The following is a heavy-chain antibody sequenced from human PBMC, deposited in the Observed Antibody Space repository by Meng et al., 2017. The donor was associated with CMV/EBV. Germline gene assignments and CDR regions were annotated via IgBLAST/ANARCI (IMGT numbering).Heavy chain of an antibody. CDR2: IWYDGSNK. CDR1: GFTFSGYG. J-gene: IGHJ6*02. Sequence: GESLKISCAASGFTFSGYGMHWVRQAPGKGLEWVAVIWYDGSNKYYADSVKGRFTISRDNSKNTLYLQMNSLRAEDTAVYYCAKDQSGGSSYGFLYGMDVWGQGTTVPSP. V-gene: IGHV3-33*06. D-gene: IGHD6-13*01. CDR3: AKDQSGGSSYGFLYGMDV.